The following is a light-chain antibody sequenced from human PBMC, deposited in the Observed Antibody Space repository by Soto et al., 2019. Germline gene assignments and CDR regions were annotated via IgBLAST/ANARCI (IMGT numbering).Light chain of an antibody. V-gene: IGKV1D-16*01. CDR3: QQYDSVPIT. CDR2: AAS. J-gene: IGKJ4*01. Sequence: DIQMTQSPSSLSASVGDRVTITCRASQGVSYWLAWYQQKPGKAPKSLIYAASNLQSGVPLRFSGSGSGTDFTLTISSLQPEDFATYYCQQYDSVPITFGGGTKVDIK. CDR1: QGVSYW.